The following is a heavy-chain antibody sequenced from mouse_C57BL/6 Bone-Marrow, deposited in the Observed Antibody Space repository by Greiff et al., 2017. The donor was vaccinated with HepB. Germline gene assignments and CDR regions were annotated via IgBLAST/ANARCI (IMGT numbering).Heavy chain of an antibody. CDR1: GYTFTDYE. Sequence: QVHVKQSGAELVRPGASVTLSCKASGYTFTDYEMHWVKQTPVHGLEWIGAIDPETGGTAYNQKFKGKAILTADKSSSTAYMELRSLTSEDSAVYYCTRGGRMDYWGQGTSVTVSS. J-gene: IGHJ4*01. V-gene: IGHV1-15*01. CDR3: TRGGRMDY. CDR2: IDPETGGT.